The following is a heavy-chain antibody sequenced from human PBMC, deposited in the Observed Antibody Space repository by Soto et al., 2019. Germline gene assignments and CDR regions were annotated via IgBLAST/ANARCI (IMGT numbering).Heavy chain of an antibody. CDR2: IYYSGGT. CDR1: GGSISSSSYY. J-gene: IGHJ4*02. D-gene: IGHD2-8*01. Sequence: SETLSLTCSVSGGSISSSSYYWDWIRQPPGKGLEWIGNIYYSGGTYYNPSLKSRVTISVDTSKNQFSLKLASVTAADTAVYFCARRVSVYYFDYWGQGALVTVSS. V-gene: IGHV4-39*01. CDR3: ARRVSVYYFDY.